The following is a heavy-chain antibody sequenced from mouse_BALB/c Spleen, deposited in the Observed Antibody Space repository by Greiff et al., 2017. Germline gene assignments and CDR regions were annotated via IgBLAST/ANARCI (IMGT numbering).Heavy chain of an antibody. J-gene: IGHJ3*01. CDR2: INPNTGGT. CDR1: GYTFSDYY. V-gene: IGHV1-26*01. D-gene: IGHD2-10*02. CDR3: ARGGVSPGFAY. Sequence: EVQLHQSGPELVKPGASVKMSCKASGYTFSDYYMKWVKQSHGKSLEWIGDINPNTGGTSYNQKFKGKATLTVDKSSSTAYMQLNSLTSEDSAVYDVARGGVSPGFAYWGQGTLVTVSA.